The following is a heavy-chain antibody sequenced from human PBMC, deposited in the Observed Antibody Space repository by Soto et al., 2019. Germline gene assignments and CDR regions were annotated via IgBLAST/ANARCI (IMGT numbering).Heavy chain of an antibody. CDR1: GGTFNSYG. CDR3: AREKFSNDFDP. D-gene: IGHD1-1*01. V-gene: IGHV1-69*01. Sequence: QVQLVQSGAEVKKPGSSVKVSCKTSGGTFNSYGLSWVRQAPGQGPEWMGQIIPIFGTAKYAQRFQGRLTISADESTSTVYMELSSLRSGDTAMYYCAREKFSNDFDPWGQGTLVTVSS. CDR2: IIPIFGTA. J-gene: IGHJ5*02.